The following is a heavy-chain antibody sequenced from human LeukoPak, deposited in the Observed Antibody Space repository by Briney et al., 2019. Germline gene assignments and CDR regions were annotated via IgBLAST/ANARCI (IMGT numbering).Heavy chain of an antibody. CDR2: ADSRGST. J-gene: IGHJ4*02. CDR1: GGTITGYH. V-gene: IGHV4-59*01. CDR3: ARVGSGSHLDY. D-gene: IGHD5-12*01. Sequence: SETLSLTCAVSGGTITGYHWSWIRQPPGKGLDWIGYADSRGSTLYNPSLKSRVAISVDTSQRQLSLRLTSVTAADTAVYYCARVGSGSHLDYWGQGTLVAVSS.